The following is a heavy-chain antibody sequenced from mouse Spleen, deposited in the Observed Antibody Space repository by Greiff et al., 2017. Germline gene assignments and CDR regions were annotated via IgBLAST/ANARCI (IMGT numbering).Heavy chain of an antibody. D-gene: IGHD1-1*01. CDR1: GFTFSDYY. CDR3: ARARYYYGSSSWYFDV. CDR2: INYDGSST. Sequence: EVHLVESEGGLVQPGSSMKLSCTASGFTFSDYYMAWVRQVPEKGLEWVANINYDGSSTYYLDSLKSRFIISRDNAKNILYLQMSSLKSEDTATYYCARARYYYGSSSWYFDVWGTGTTVTVSS. J-gene: IGHJ1*03. V-gene: IGHV5-16*01.